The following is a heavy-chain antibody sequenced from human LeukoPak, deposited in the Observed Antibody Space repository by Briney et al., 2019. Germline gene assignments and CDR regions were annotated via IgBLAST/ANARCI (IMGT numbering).Heavy chain of an antibody. CDR3: ARDQMVRGALDAFDI. D-gene: IGHD3-10*01. Sequence: GGSLRLSCTVSEFSVSSYYMNWVRQAPGKGLEWVSLIYADGRTDYADSVKGRFTISRDKSKNTLYLQMNSRRAEDTAVYYCARDQMVRGALDAFDIWGQGTMVTVSS. CDR1: EFSVSSYY. CDR2: IYADGRT. J-gene: IGHJ3*02. V-gene: IGHV3-53*01.